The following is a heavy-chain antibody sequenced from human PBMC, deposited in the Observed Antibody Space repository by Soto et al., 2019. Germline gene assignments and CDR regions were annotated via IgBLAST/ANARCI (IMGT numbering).Heavy chain of an antibody. Sequence: PGGSLRLSCAASGFTFSSYEMNWVRQAPGKGLEWVSYISSSGSTIYYADSVKGRFTISRDNAKNSLYLQMNSLRAEDTAVYYCARGPAIVHMVFDYWGQGTLVTVSS. D-gene: IGHD2-8*01. CDR3: ARGPAIVHMVFDY. CDR2: ISSSGSTI. J-gene: IGHJ4*02. CDR1: GFTFSSYE. V-gene: IGHV3-48*03.